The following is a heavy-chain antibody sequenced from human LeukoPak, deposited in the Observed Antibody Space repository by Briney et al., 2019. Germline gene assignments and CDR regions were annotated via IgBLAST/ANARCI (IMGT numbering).Heavy chain of an antibody. V-gene: IGHV4-61*02. CDR2: IYTRRST. Sequence: SQTLSLTCTLSAGSISSGRYDCSWLQQPAGKGLEWIGRIYTRRSTNYNPSLKSRVTISVNTSKNQFFLKLSPVTAADTAVYYWAREVGYYDFWSGSYFDYWGQGTLVTVSS. CDR1: AGSISSGRYD. D-gene: IGHD3-3*01. J-gene: IGHJ4*02. CDR3: AREVGYYDFWSGSYFDY.